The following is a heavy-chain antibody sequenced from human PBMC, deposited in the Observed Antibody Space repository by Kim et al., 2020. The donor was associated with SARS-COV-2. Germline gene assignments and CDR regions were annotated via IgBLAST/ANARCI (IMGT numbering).Heavy chain of an antibody. J-gene: IGHJ6*02. D-gene: IGHD4-17*01. CDR3: AKLGSGTVKDYYGMDV. Sequence: GGSLRLSCAASGFTFSSYGMHWVRQAPGKGLEWVAVISYDGSNKYYADSVKGRFTISRDNSKNTLYLQMNSLRAEDTAVYYCAKLGSGTVKDYYGMDVWGQGTTVTVSS. V-gene: IGHV3-30*18. CDR1: GFTFSSYG. CDR2: ISYDGSNK.